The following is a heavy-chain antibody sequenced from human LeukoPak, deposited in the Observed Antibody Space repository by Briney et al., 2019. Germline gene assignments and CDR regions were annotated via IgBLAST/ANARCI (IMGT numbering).Heavy chain of an antibody. D-gene: IGHD6-13*01. J-gene: IGHJ4*02. CDR3: ARSYGSSQHFDY. CDR2: IIPIFGTA. V-gene: IGHV1-69*13. CDR1: GGTFSSYA. Sequence: SVKVSCKASGGTFSSYAISWVRQAPGQGLGWMGGIIPIFGTANYAQKFQGRVTITADESTSTAYMELSSLRSEDTAVYYCARSYGSSQHFDYWGQGTLVTVSS.